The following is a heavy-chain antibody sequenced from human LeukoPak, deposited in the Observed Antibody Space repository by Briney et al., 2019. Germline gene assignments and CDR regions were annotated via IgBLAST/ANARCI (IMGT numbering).Heavy chain of an antibody. CDR1: GGSISSYY. D-gene: IGHD1-26*01. J-gene: IGHJ5*02. CDR2: IYYSGST. V-gene: IGHV4-59*01. Sequence: PSETLSLTCTVSGGSISSYYWSWIRQPPGKGLEWIGYIYYSGSTNYNPSLKSRVTISVDTSKNQFSLKLSSVTAADTAVYYCARALVGAINWFDPWGQGTLVTVSS. CDR3: ARALVGAINWFDP.